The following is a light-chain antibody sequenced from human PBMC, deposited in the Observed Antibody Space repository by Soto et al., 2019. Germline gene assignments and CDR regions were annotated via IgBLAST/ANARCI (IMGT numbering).Light chain of an antibody. CDR3: QQYDDWPPT. J-gene: IGKJ1*01. CDR1: QSVSNK. CDR2: DAS. V-gene: IGKV3-15*01. Sequence: EIVMPQSPATVSVSRGEMVTLSCRASQSVSNKLAWYQQKPGQAPRLLIYDASGRAGSVPARLSGSGSGTEFTLTISSLQSEDFVVYFCQQYDDWPPTSGQGTKVDIK.